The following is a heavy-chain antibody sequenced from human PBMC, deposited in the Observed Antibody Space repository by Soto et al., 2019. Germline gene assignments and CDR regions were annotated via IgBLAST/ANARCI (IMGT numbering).Heavy chain of an antibody. D-gene: IGHD6-13*01. CDR1: GFTLSSYA. CDR2: ISGSGGST. CDR3: AYSSTPFDY. J-gene: IGHJ4*02. Sequence: VQLLESGGGLVQPGGSLRLSCAATGFTLSSYAMSWFRQAPGKGLEWVSAISGSGGSTYYAASVKGRFTISRDKSKNTLYLQMNSLRAEDTAVYYCAYSSTPFDYWGQGTLVTVSS. V-gene: IGHV3-23*01.